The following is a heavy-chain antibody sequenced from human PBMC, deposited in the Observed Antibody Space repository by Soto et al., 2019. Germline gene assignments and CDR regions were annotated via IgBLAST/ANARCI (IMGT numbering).Heavy chain of an antibody. CDR2: IYHSGST. J-gene: IGHJ4*02. CDR1: GGSISSGGYS. Sequence: SETLSLTCAVSGGSISSGGYSWSWIRQPPGKGLEWIGYIYHSGSTYYNPSLKSRVTISVDRSKNQFSLKLNSVTAADTAVYFCARAVRDRGTYGPFYYFDFWGQGTLVTVSS. D-gene: IGHD4-17*01. CDR3: ARAVRDRGTYGPFYYFDF. V-gene: IGHV4-30-2*01.